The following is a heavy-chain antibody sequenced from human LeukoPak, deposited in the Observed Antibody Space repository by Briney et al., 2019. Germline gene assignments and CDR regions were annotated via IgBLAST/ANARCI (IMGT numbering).Heavy chain of an antibody. CDR2: IYYSGST. CDR3: ARTPFFGVGNPKYYYYYGMDV. V-gene: IGHV4-39*01. Sequence: PSETLSLTCTVSGGSIRSSYYYWGWIRQPPGKGLEWIGSIYYSGSTYYNPSLKSRVTISVDTSKNQFSLKLSSVTAADTAVYYCARTPFFGVGNPKYYYYYGMDVWGQGTTVTVSS. CDR1: GGSIRSSYYY. D-gene: IGHD3-3*01. J-gene: IGHJ6*02.